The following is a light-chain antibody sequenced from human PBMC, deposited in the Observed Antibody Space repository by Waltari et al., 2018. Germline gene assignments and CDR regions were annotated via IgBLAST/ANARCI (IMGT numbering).Light chain of an antibody. CDR3: CSYSGTYTFVV. Sequence: YQQHAGKFPELMMDDVTKRPSWVSDRFSISKAGNTASLTISGLQADDEADYYCCSYSGTYTFVVFGRGSKLTV. CDR2: DVT. V-gene: IGLV2-11*03. J-gene: IGLJ2*01.